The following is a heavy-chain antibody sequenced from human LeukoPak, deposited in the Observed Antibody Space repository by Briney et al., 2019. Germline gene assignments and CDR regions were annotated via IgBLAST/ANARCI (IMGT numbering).Heavy chain of an antibody. V-gene: IGHV4-34*01. Sequence: PSETLSLTCAVYGGSFSGYYWSWIRQPPGKGLEWIGEINHSGSTNYNPSLKSRVTISVDTSKSQFSLKLSSVTAADTAVYYCARHEGPSNYLSWGQGTLVTVSS. CDR2: INHSGST. J-gene: IGHJ4*02. CDR1: GGSFSGYY. CDR3: ARHEGPSNYLS. D-gene: IGHD4-11*01.